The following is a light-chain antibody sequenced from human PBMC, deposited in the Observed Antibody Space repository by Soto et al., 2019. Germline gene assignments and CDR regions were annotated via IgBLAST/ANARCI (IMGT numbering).Light chain of an antibody. V-gene: IGLV2-14*01. CDR3: VSYTDTDALV. CDR2: EVT. CDR1: NTDVGQDKS. Sequence: QSVLTQPASVSGSRVQSIIISCVGRNTDVGQDKSVSWYQQGPGKAPKLRMFEVTNRPSGVSNRFSGSRSGNTASLTISGLQPDDEGDYFCVSYTDTDALVFGTGTKVTAL. J-gene: IGLJ1*01.